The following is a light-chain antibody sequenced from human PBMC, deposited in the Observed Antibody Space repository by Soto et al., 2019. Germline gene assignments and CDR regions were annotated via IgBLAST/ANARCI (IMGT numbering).Light chain of an antibody. CDR2: KAS. J-gene: IGKJ1*01. CDR1: QSISSW. Sequence: DIQMTQSPSTLSASLVYRFTITCRASQSISSWLAWYQQKPGKAPKLLIYKASSLESGVPSRFSGSGSGTEFTLTISSLQPDDFAAYYCQQYNSYSTFGQGTKVDIK. CDR3: QQYNSYST. V-gene: IGKV1-5*03.